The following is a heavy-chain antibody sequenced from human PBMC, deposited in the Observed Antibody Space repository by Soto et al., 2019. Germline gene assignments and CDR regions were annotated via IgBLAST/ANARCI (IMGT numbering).Heavy chain of an antibody. CDR1: GFTFSNHW. V-gene: IGHV3-74*01. CDR2: ISGDGSVA. J-gene: IGHJ3*02. D-gene: IGHD5-12*01. CDR3: ARAVANTRHGLDI. Sequence: QPGGSLRLSCAASGFTFSNHWIHWVRQAPGKGLVWVSRISGDGSVATYADSVKGRFTISRDNAKNTLYLQMNSLRAEDTAVYYCARAVANTRHGLDIWGQGTMVTVSS.